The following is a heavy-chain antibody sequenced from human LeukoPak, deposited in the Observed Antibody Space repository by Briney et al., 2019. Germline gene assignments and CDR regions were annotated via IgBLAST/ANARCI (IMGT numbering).Heavy chain of an antibody. Sequence: PGGSLRLSCAASGFTFSSYEMNWVRQAPGKGMEWVSYISSSGSTIYYADSVKGRFTISTDNAKNSLYLQMNSLRAEDTAVYYWARGDSGSYYFDYWGQGALVTASS. CDR2: ISSSGSTI. CDR1: GFTFSSYE. V-gene: IGHV3-48*03. J-gene: IGHJ4*02. CDR3: ARGDSGSYYFDY. D-gene: IGHD1-26*01.